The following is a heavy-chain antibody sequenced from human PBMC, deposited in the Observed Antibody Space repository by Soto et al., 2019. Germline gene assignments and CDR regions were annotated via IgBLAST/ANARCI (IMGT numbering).Heavy chain of an antibody. CDR3: GRDRLVVVPAAKLSGFHS. D-gene: IGHD2-2*01. CDR1: GFTFSSYS. CDR2: ISSSSSYI. V-gene: IGHV3-21*04. J-gene: IGHJ3*02. Sequence: PGGSLRLSCAASGFTFSSYSMSWVRQAQGKGLEWVSSISSSSSYIYYADSVKGRFTISRDNAKNSLYLKINSLRAEDTAVNYCGRDRLVVVPAAKLSGFHSWGQGTRVTVSS.